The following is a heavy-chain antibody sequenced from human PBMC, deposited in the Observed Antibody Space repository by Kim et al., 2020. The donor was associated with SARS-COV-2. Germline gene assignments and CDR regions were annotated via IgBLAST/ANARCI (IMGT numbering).Heavy chain of an antibody. CDR2: IWYDGSNK. J-gene: IGHJ6*02. V-gene: IGHV3-33*01. CDR3: ARDPRAPYYDILGYYYGMDV. CDR1: GFTFSSYG. Sequence: GGSLRLSCAASGFTFSSYGMHWVRQAPGKGLEWVAVIWYDGSNKYYADSVKGRFTISRDNSKNTLYLQMNSLRAEDTAVYYCARDPRAPYYDILGYYYGMDVWGQGTTVTVSS. D-gene: IGHD3-9*01.